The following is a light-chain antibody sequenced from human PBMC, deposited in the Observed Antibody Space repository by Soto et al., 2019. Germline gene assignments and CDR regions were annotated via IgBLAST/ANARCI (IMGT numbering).Light chain of an antibody. Sequence: DIVLTQSPGILSLSPGERATLSCRASQSVSSSYLAWYQQKPGQAPRLLIYGASNRATGIPDRFSGSGSGTDFTLTISRLEPEDFAVYYCQQYDNSPLTFGGGTKVDIK. CDR1: QSVSSSY. J-gene: IGKJ4*01. CDR2: GAS. V-gene: IGKV3-20*01. CDR3: QQYDNSPLT.